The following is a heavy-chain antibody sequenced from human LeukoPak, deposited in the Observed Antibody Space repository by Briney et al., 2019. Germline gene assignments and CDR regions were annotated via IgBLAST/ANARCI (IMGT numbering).Heavy chain of an antibody. CDR1: GFTVSSNY. CDR2: ISGSGGST. V-gene: IGHV3-23*01. Sequence: GGSLRLSCAASGFTVSSNYMSWVRQAPGKGLEWVSAISGSGGSTYYADSVKGRFTISRDNSKNTLYLQMNSLRAEDTAVYYCAKVGSGWYRGYFDYWGQGTLVTVSS. J-gene: IGHJ4*02. D-gene: IGHD6-19*01. CDR3: AKVGSGWYRGYFDY.